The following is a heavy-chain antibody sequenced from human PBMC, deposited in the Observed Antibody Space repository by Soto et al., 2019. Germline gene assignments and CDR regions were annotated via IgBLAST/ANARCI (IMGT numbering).Heavy chain of an antibody. CDR2: IYYSGST. V-gene: IGHV4-59*08. CDR3: ARRNDYGDYYAFDI. D-gene: IGHD4-17*01. J-gene: IGHJ3*02. Sequence: QVQLQESGPGLVKPSETLSLTCTVSGGSISSYYWSWIRQPPGKGLEWIGYIYYSGSTNYNPSLKSRVTISVGTSKNQFSLKLSSVTAADTAVYYCARRNDYGDYYAFDIWGQGTMVTVSS. CDR1: GGSISSYY.